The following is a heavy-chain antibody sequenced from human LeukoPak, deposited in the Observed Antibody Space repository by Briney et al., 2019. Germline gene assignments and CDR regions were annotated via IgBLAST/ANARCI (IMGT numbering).Heavy chain of an antibody. CDR2: ISSSSSYI. CDR1: GFTFSSYS. CDR3: ARSVAAEEGDVFDI. J-gene: IGHJ3*02. D-gene: IGHD2-15*01. V-gene: IGHV3-21*04. Sequence: GGSLRLSCAASGFTFSSYSMNWVRQAPGKGLEWVSSISSSSSYIYYADSVKGRFTISRDNSKNTLYLQMNSLRAADTAVYYCARSVAAEEGDVFDIGAQGKRVPVSS.